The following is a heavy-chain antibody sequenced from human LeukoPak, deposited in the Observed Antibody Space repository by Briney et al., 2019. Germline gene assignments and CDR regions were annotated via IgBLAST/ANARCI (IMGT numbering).Heavy chain of an antibody. CDR2: IYYSGST. V-gene: IGHV4-31*03. D-gene: IGHD2-21*02. CDR3: ARGPVTAHYYYMDV. J-gene: IGHJ6*03. Sequence: SETLSLTCTVSGGSISSGGYYWSWIRQHPGKGLEWIGYIYYSGSTYYNPSLKSRVTISVDTSKNQFSLKLSSVTAADTAVYYSARGPVTAHYYYMDVWGKGTTVTVSS. CDR1: GGSISSGGYY.